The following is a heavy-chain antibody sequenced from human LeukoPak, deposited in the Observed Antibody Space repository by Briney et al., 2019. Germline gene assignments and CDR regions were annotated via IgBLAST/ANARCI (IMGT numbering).Heavy chain of an antibody. CDR3: ARRRYYDGSGYLE. CDR2: IYYSGRT. Sequence: SETLSLTCSVSGDSVSRSDSYWDWIRQPPGKGLEWIGTIYYSGRTYYSPSLKSRVTISVDPSNNQFSLNLRSVTAADTAVYYCARRRYYDGSGYLEWGQGTLLSVSS. CDR1: GDSVSRSDSY. J-gene: IGHJ1*01. D-gene: IGHD3-22*01. V-gene: IGHV4-39*01.